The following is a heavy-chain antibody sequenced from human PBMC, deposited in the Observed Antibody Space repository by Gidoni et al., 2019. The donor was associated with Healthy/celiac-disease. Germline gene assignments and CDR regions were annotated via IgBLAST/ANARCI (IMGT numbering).Heavy chain of an antibody. CDR2: IWSDGSNK. CDR1: TFSSYG. CDR3: ARDSGSARINYYYYYGMDV. V-gene: IGHV3-33*01. Sequence: TFSSYGMHWVRQAPGKGLEWVAVIWSDGSNKYYADTVKGRFTISRDNSKNTLYLQMNSLRAEDTDLYYCARDSGSARINYYYYYGMDVWGQGTTVTVSS. J-gene: IGHJ6*02. D-gene: IGHD3-10*01.